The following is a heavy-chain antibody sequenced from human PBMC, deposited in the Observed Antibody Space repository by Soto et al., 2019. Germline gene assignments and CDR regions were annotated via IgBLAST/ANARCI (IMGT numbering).Heavy chain of an antibody. CDR2: ISAYNDNT. Sequence: ASVKVSCKASGYTFTSYGISWVRQAPGQGLEWMGWISAYNDNTNYAQKLQGRVTMTTDTSTSTAYMELRSLRSDDTAVYYCARDRTSLLWFGELSYYYYYGMDVWGQGTTVTVSS. V-gene: IGHV1-18*01. J-gene: IGHJ6*02. CDR1: GYTFTSYG. D-gene: IGHD3-10*01. CDR3: ARDRTSLLWFGELSYYYYYGMDV.